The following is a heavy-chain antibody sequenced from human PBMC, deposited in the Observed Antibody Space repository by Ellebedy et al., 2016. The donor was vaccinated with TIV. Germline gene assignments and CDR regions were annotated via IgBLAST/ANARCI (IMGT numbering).Heavy chain of an antibody. CDR2: ISGSGGST. J-gene: IGHJ1*01. CDR1: GFTFSSYA. CDR3: AKVDITMIVVPEGGFQH. V-gene: IGHV3-23*01. D-gene: IGHD3-22*01. Sequence: GESLKISXAASGFTFSSYAMSWVRQAPGKGLEWVSAISGSGGSTYYADSVKGRFTISRDNSKNTLYLQMNSLRAEDTAVYYCAKVDITMIVVPEGGFQHWGQGTLVTVSS.